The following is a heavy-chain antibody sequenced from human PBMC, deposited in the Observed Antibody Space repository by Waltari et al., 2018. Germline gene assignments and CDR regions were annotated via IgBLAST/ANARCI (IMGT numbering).Heavy chain of an antibody. CDR3: ARVDSGYYALWYFDL. J-gene: IGHJ2*01. V-gene: IGHV4-34*01. CDR2: IDDSGKT. CDR1: GGSFSGFY. Sequence: QVQLQQWGAGLLKPSETLSLTCAVYGGSFSGFYWSWIRQPPGKGLEWFGEIDDSGKTNYNPSLKSRVTISVAAAKKQFSLNVSSVTAADTAVYYCARVDSGYYALWYFDLWGRGTLVTVSS. D-gene: IGHD3-22*01.